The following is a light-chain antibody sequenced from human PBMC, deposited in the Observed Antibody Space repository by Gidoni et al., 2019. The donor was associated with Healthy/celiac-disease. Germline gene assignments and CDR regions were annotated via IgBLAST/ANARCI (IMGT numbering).Light chain of an antibody. CDR3: PQYNTWPPLT. CDR1: QIVSSN. Sequence: EIGMTQSPATLSVSPRERATLSSRASQIVSSNLAWYQQRPGQAPRLLIYGASTRATCIPARFSGSGSGTEFTLTISSLQSEDFAVYYCPQYNTWPPLTFGGGAKVEI. CDR2: GAS. V-gene: IGKV3-15*01. J-gene: IGKJ4*01.